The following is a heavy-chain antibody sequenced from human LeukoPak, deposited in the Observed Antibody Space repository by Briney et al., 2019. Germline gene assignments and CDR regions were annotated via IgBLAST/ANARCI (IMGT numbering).Heavy chain of an antibody. CDR1: GFTFSSYA. D-gene: IGHD3-10*01. CDR3: AREGVTMVRGVIISPHYFDY. V-gene: IGHV3-30*04. Sequence: DPGGSLRLSCAASGFTFSSYAMHWVRQAPGKGLEWVAVISYDGSNKYYADSVKGRFTISRDNSKNTLYLQMNSLRAEDTAVYYCAREGVTMVRGVIISPHYFDYWGQGTLVTVSS. CDR2: ISYDGSNK. J-gene: IGHJ4*02.